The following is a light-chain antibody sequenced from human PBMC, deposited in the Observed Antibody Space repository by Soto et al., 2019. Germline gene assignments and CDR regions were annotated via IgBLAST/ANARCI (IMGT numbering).Light chain of an antibody. CDR1: QGINSY. Sequence: DIQLTQSPSFLSASVGDRVTVTCRASQGINSYLAWYQQKPGKAPKLLIYTASTLQSGVPSRCSGSGSGTEFTLTITSLQPEDFAAYYCQQLYTYPLTFGGGTKVEIK. CDR2: TAS. CDR3: QQLYTYPLT. V-gene: IGKV1-9*01. J-gene: IGKJ4*01.